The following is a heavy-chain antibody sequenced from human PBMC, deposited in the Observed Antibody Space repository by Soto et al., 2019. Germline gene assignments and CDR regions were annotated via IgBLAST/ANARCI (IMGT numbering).Heavy chain of an antibody. Sequence: SETLSLTYTVSGVSISNTSYYWGWIRQSPGKGLEWIGTIYYSGKTYYHPALKSRVTISVDTSNNRFSLKLSSVTAEDTAVYYCANGGPDNWFDPWGQGTLVTVSS. CDR3: ANGGPDNWFDP. V-gene: IGHV4-39*07. CDR2: IYYSGKT. D-gene: IGHD3-10*01. CDR1: GVSISNTSYY. J-gene: IGHJ5*02.